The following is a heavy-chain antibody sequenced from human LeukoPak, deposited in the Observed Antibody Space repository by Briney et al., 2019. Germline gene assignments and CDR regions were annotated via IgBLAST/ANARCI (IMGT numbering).Heavy chain of an antibody. V-gene: IGHV1-69*05. CDR3: ARSGAVVVIAKSYYYYYYMDV. J-gene: IGHJ6*03. CDR2: IIPIFGTA. CDR1: GGTFSSYA. Sequence: SVKVSCKASGGTFSSYAISWVRQAPGQGLEWMGGIIPIFGTANYAQKFQGRVTITTDESTSTAYMELSSLRSEDTAVYYCARSGAVVVIAKSYYYYYYMDVWGKGTTVTVSS. D-gene: IGHD2-21*01.